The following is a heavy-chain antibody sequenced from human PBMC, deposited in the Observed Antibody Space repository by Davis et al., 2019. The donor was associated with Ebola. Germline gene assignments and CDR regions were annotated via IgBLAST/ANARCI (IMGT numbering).Heavy chain of an antibody. Sequence: SLKISCVGPGFTFDDYGMHWVRQPPGKGLEWVSGISWNGGSKDYADSVKGRFTISRDNGKNSLYLQMSSLRDDDTAVYYCTRVNVVAAGSYDYWGQGTLVSVSS. CDR1: GFTFDDYG. V-gene: IGHV3-9*01. CDR2: ISWNGGSK. CDR3: TRVNVVAAGSYDY. J-gene: IGHJ4*02. D-gene: IGHD2-2*01.